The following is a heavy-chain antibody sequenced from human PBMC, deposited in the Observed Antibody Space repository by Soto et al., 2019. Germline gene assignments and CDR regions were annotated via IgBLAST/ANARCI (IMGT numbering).Heavy chain of an antibody. J-gene: IGHJ4*02. D-gene: IGHD1-26*01. CDR2: ISYDGSNK. CDR1: GFTFSSYG. Sequence: GGSLRLSCAASGFTFSSYGMHWVRQAPGKGLEWVAVISYDGSNKYYADSVKGRFTISRDNSKNTLYLQMNSLRAEDTAVYYCAKDRIRWELLESPPDYWGQGTLVTVSS. CDR3: AKDRIRWELLESPPDY. V-gene: IGHV3-30*18.